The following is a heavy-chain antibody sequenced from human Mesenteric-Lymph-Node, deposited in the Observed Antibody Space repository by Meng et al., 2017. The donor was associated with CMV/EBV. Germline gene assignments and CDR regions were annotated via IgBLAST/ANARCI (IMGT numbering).Heavy chain of an antibody. Sequence: GESLKISCAASGFTFSSYGMHWVRQAPGKGLEWVAFIQYDKNYRDYPDSVKGRFTISRDNSKNTLYLHMSSLRAEDTAVYYCAKDRGYYGSGSSFFDYWGLGTLVTVSS. CDR2: IQYDKNYR. V-gene: IGHV3-30*02. CDR1: GFTFSSYG. D-gene: IGHD3-10*01. J-gene: IGHJ4*02. CDR3: AKDRGYYGSGSSFFDY.